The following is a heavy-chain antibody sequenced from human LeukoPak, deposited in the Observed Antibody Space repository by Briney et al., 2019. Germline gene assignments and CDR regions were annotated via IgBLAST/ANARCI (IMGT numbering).Heavy chain of an antibody. Sequence: GGSLRLSCATSGFTFTDYYMSWIRQAPGKGLEWVSYISVSATTMYYADSVKGRFTLSRDNAKNSLYLQMNSLRAEDTAVYYCAKALQKPSYYYYYMDVWGKGTTVTVSS. J-gene: IGHJ6*03. V-gene: IGHV3-11*01. D-gene: IGHD1-14*01. CDR1: GFTFTDYY. CDR2: ISVSATTM. CDR3: AKALQKPSYYYYYMDV.